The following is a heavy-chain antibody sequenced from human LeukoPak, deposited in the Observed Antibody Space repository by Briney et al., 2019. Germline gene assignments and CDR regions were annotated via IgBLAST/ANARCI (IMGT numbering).Heavy chain of an antibody. D-gene: IGHD3-22*01. CDR3: AAYDSSGYAFHY. V-gene: IGHV4-59*01. CDR2: MYYSGNT. CDR1: GGSISSYY. J-gene: IGHJ4*02. Sequence: SETLSLTFSVSGGSISSYYWSWIRQPPGKGLEWIGYMYYSGNTNYNPSLKSRVIISVDTPQSQFSLRLTSVTAADTAVYYCAAYDSSGYAFHYWGQGTLVTVSS.